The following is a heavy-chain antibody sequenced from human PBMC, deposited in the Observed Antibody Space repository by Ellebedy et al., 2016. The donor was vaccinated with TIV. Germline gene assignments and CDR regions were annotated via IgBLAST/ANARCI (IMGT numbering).Heavy chain of an antibody. CDR3: AHTITMVRGVITYHYYGMDV. CDR1: GFSLSTSGVG. D-gene: IGHD3-10*01. V-gene: IGHV2-5*02. CDR2: IYWDDDK. J-gene: IGHJ6*02. Sequence: SGPTLVKPTPTLTLTCTFSGFSLSTSGVGVGWIRQPPGKALEWLALIYWDDDKRYSPPLKSRLTITKDTSKNQVVLTMTNMDPVDTATYYCAHTITMVRGVITYHYYGMDVWGQGTTVTVSS.